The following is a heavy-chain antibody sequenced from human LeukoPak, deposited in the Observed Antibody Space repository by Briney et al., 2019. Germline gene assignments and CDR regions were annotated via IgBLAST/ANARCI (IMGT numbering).Heavy chain of an antibody. V-gene: IGHV4-4*09. Sequence: TSETLSLTCTVSGGSISSYYWSWIRQPPGKGLEWIGYIYTSGSTNYNPSLKSRVTISVDTSKNQFSLKLSSVTAADTAVYYCARHRGGRRGYETPFDYWGQGTLVTVSS. CDR2: IYTSGST. CDR1: GGSISSYY. CDR3: ARHRGGRRGYETPFDY. D-gene: IGHD5-12*01. J-gene: IGHJ4*02.